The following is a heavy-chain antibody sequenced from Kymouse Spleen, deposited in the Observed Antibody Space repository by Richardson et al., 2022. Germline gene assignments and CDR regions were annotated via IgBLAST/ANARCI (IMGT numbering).Heavy chain of an antibody. J-gene: IGHJ4*02. CDR1: GGSISSSSYY. Sequence: QLQLQESGPGLVKPSETLSLTCTVSGGSISSSSYYWGWIRQPPGKGLEWIGSIYYSGSTYYNPSLKSRVTISVDTSKNQFSLKLSSVTAADTAVYYCAGTPGYSSGWYYFDYWGQGTLVTVSS. D-gene: IGHD6-19*01. CDR3: AGTPGYSSGWYYFDY. CDR2: IYYSGST. V-gene: IGHV4-39*01.